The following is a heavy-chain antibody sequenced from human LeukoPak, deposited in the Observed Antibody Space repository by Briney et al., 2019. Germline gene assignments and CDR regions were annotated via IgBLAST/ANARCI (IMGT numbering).Heavy chain of an antibody. CDR3: AKGRIVGATPAPFDY. CDR1: GFTFDDYA. D-gene: IGHD1-26*01. J-gene: IGHJ4*02. CDR2: ISWNSGSI. Sequence: QPGGSLRLSCAASGFTFDDYAMHWVRQAPGKGLEWVSGISWNSGSIGYADSVKGRFTISRDNAKNSLYLQMNSLRAEDTALYYCAKGRIVGATPAPFDYWAREPWSPSPQ. V-gene: IGHV3-9*01.